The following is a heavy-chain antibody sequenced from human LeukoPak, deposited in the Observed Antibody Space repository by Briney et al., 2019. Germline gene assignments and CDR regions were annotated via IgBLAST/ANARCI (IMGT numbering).Heavy chain of an antibody. Sequence: TGGSLRLSCAASGFTVSSNSMTWVRQAPGKGLEWVSVIYSGGSTFYADTVKGRFTISRDNSKNTLYLQMTSLRAEDTAVYYCAREGGSTVWGKGTTVTISS. J-gene: IGHJ6*04. CDR2: IYSGGST. V-gene: IGHV3-53*01. CDR3: AREGGSTV. D-gene: IGHD2-15*01. CDR1: GFTVSSNS.